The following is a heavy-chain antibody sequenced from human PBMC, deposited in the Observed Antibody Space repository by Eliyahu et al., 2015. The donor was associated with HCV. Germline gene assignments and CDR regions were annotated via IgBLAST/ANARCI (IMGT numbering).Heavy chain of an antibody. J-gene: IGHJ6*02. CDR2: IKQDGSEK. Sequence: EVQLVESGGGLVQPGGSLTLSCAASGFTFXYYXLTWVRQAPGKGLEWVANIKQDGSEKYYVDSVRGRFTISRDNAQNSLYLQMNSLRAEDTAVYYCARYYGDSPSYYYFLGVDVWGQGTTVTVSS. V-gene: IGHV3-7*03. CDR1: GFTFXYYX. D-gene: IGHD4-17*01. CDR3: ARYYGDSPSYYYFLGVDV.